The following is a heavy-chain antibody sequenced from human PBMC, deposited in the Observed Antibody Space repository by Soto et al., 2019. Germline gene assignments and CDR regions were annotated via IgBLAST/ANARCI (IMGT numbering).Heavy chain of an antibody. CDR2: ISGSGGST. V-gene: IGHV3-23*01. CDR1: GFTFSSYA. Sequence: EVQLLESGGGLVQPGGSLRLSCAASGFTFSSYAMSWVRQAPGKGLEWVSAISGSGGSTYYVDTVKGRFTISRDNSMNTLYLQMNRLRAEETAVYFCASLGEVSFDYDFCSGYSGWFDPWGQGTLVTVSS. CDR3: ASLGEVSFDYDFCSGYSGWFDP. J-gene: IGHJ5*02. D-gene: IGHD3-3*01.